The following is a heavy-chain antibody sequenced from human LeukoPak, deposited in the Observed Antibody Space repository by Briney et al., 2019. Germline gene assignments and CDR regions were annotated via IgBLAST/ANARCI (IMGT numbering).Heavy chain of an antibody. CDR3: AKDGAWLRFDD. CDR2: ISYDGSNK. J-gene: IGHJ4*02. Sequence: PGGSLRLSCAASGFTFSSYGMHWVRQAPGKGLEWVAVISYDGSNKYYADSVKGRFTISRDDPKNTLDLQMENLRVEDTAVYYCAKDGAWLRFDDWGQGILVTVSS. D-gene: IGHD5-12*01. V-gene: IGHV3-30*18. CDR1: GFTFSSYG.